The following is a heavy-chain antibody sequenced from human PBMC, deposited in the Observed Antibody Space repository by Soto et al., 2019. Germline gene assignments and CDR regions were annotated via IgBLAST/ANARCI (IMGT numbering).Heavy chain of an antibody. CDR3: AREKFSIVVVPAAMVY. V-gene: IGHV1-18*04. Sequence: ASVKVSCKASGYTFTSYGISWVRQAPGQGLEWMGWISAYNGNTNYAQKLQGRVTMTTDTSTSTAYMELRSLRFDDTAVYYCAREKFSIVVVPAAMVYWGQGTLVTVSS. D-gene: IGHD2-2*01. CDR1: GYTFTSYG. CDR2: ISAYNGNT. J-gene: IGHJ4*02.